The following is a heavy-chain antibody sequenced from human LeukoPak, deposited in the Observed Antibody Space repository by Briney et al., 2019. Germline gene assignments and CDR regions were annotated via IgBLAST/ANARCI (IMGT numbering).Heavy chain of an antibody. D-gene: IGHD5-12*01. Sequence: GGSLRLSCVASGFTFSNYAMSWVRQTPGRGLEWVSSISGSGGSTHYADSVKGRFTISRDNSKNILYLQMNSLRAEDTAVYYCAKDWMSTIINYFDYWGQGTLVTVSS. CDR2: ISGSGGST. CDR1: GFTFSNYA. V-gene: IGHV3-23*01. CDR3: AKDWMSTIINYFDY. J-gene: IGHJ4*02.